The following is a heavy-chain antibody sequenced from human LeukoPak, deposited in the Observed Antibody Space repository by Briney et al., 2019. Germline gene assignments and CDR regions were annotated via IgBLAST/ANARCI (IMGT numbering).Heavy chain of an antibody. J-gene: IGHJ4*02. CDR1: GFTFSSYA. Sequence: PGGSLRLSCAASGFTFSSYAMNWVRQAPGKGLEWGSGISGRGGSIYYADSVTGRFTMSRDNSKNTLYLQMDSLRAEDTAVYYCAKDARVRDYDFWSGYSFFDYWGQGTLVTVSS. V-gene: IGHV3-23*01. D-gene: IGHD3-3*01. CDR2: ISGRGGSI. CDR3: AKDARVRDYDFWSGYSFFDY.